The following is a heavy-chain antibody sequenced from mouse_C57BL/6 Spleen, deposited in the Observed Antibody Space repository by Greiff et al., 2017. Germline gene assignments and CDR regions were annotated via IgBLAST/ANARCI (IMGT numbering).Heavy chain of an antibody. V-gene: IGHV5-17*01. CDR3: ARRNYGSSYGWYFDV. Sequence: EVQLVESGGGLVKPGGSLKLSCAASGFTFSDYGMHWVRQAPEKGLEWVAYISSGSSTIYYADTVKGRFTISRDNAKNTLFLQMTSLRSEDTAMYYCARRNYGSSYGWYFDVWGTGTTVTVSS. CDR2: ISSGSSTI. J-gene: IGHJ1*03. D-gene: IGHD1-1*01. CDR1: GFTFSDYG.